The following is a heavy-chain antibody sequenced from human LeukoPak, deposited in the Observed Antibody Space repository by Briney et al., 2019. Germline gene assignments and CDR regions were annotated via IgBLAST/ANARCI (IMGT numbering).Heavy chain of an antibody. V-gene: IGHV5-51*01. CDR2: TYPGDSNT. CDR1: GYSFTNNW. D-gene: IGHD2-15*01. Sequence: GESLQISCKGSGYSFTNNWIGWVRQMPGRGLEWMGITYPGDSNTRYSPSFQGQVTISADKSISSAYLQWSSLKASDTAMYYCVRSPACSSGTCYPNWFDPWGQGTLVTVSS. CDR3: VRSPACSSGTCYPNWFDP. J-gene: IGHJ5*02.